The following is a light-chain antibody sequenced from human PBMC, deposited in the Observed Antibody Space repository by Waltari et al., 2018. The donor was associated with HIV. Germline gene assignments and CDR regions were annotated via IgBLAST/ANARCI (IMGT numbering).Light chain of an antibody. Sequence: GSPGQSVTISCTGTSSDVGGYDSVSWYLQHPGKVPKLIIYEVIKRPSGVPDRFSGSKSGNTASLTISGLQTEDEADYFCCSYAGAYTYVLFGGGTKLTVL. CDR3: CSYAGAYTYVL. CDR1: SSDVGGYDS. V-gene: IGLV2-11*01. CDR2: EVI. J-gene: IGLJ3*02.